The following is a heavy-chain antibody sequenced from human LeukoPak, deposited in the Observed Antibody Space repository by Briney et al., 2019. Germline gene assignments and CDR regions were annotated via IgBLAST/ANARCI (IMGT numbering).Heavy chain of an antibody. CDR2: IYSGGST. J-gene: IGHJ6*02. V-gene: IGHV3-53*01. Sequence: GGSLRLSCAASGFTVSSNYMSWVRQALGKGLEWVSVIYSGGSTYYADSVKGRFTISRDNSKNTLYLQMNSLRAEDTAVYYCARGAYYGSGSYDGMDVWGQGTTVTVSS. D-gene: IGHD3-10*01. CDR1: GFTVSSNY. CDR3: ARGAYYGSGSYDGMDV.